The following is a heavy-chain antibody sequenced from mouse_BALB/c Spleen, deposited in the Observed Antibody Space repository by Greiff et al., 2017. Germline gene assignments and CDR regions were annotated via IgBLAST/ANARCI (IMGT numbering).Heavy chain of an antibody. V-gene: IGHV2-6-7*01. CDR3: ARDNRYDYYAMDY. J-gene: IGHJ4*01. CDR1: GFSLTGYG. CDR2: IWGDGST. Sequence: VKVVESGPGLVAPSQSLSITCTVSGFSLTGYGVNWVRQPPGKGLEWLGMIWGDGSTDYNSALKSRLSISKDNSKSQVFLKMNSLQTDDTARYYCARDNRYDYYAMDYWGQGTSVTVSS. D-gene: IGHD2-14*01.